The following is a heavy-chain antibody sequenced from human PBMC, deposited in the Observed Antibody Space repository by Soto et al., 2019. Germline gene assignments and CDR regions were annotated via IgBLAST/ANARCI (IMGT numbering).Heavy chain of an antibody. CDR3: ARGGYAYYYGSGSYRFGMDV. V-gene: IGHV1-8*01. J-gene: IGHJ6*02. CDR2: MNPNSGNT. Sequence: ASVKVSCKASGYTFTSYDINWARQATGQGLEWMGWMNPNSGNTGYAQKFQGRVTMTRNTSISTAYMELSSLRSEDTAVYYCARGGYAYYYGSGSYRFGMDVWGQGTTVTVSS. CDR1: GYTFTSYD. D-gene: IGHD3-10*01.